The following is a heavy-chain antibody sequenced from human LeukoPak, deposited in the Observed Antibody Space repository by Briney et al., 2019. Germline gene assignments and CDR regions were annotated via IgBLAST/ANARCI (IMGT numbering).Heavy chain of an antibody. CDR3: ARGDDGYMDV. D-gene: IGHD1-1*01. V-gene: IGHV4-61*02. J-gene: IGHJ6*03. Sequence: KPSETLSLTCTVSGGSISSGSYYWSWIRQPAGKGLEWIGRIYTSGSTNYNPSLKSRVTISVDTSKNQFSLKLSSVTAADTAVYYCARGDDGYMDVWGKGTTVTISS. CDR2: IYTSGST. CDR1: GGSISSGSYY.